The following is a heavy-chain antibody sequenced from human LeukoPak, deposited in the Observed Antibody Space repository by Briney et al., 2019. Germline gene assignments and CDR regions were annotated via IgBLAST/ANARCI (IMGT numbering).Heavy chain of an antibody. CDR3: AKRTGYCMTISCYHLYDY. J-gene: IGHJ4*02. V-gene: IGHV3-23*01. D-gene: IGHD2-2*01. CDR2: ISGSGGST. Sequence: GGSLRLFCAASEFTFSSYAMSWLRQAPGKGLEWVSAISGSGGSTYYADSVKGRFTISRDNSKNTLCLQMNSLRAEDTALYYCAKRTGYCMTISCYHLYDYRGQGTLVTVSS. CDR1: EFTFSSYA.